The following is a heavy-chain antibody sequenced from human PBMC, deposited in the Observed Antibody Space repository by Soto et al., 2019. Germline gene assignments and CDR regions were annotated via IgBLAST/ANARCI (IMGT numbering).Heavy chain of an antibody. CDR3: VRDNWFDP. J-gene: IGHJ5*02. Sequence: EVQLVESGGGLVKPGGSPRLSCTASGFTFSSYSMNWVRQAPGKGLEWVSSISSNSYIYYADSVKGRFTISRDNAKNSLYLQMNSLRADDTAVYYCVRDNWFDPWGQGTLVTVSS. CDR2: ISSNSYI. V-gene: IGHV3-21*01. CDR1: GFTFSSYS.